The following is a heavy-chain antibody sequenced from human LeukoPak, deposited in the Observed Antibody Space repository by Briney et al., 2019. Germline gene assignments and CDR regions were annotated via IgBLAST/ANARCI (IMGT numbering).Heavy chain of an antibody. J-gene: IGHJ4*02. CDR3: AKQYCDGGTCYFYN. Sequence: RAGGALSLPCAASGFTYSYYHLNWVRPAPGKGLDWVSHIRNSGGNRYYGESVKGRFTDTRDKAKNSLYMQMNTLTDEDTAVDFCAKQYCDGGTCYFYNWGQGTLVTVSS. CDR2: IRNSGGNR. D-gene: IGHD2-15*01. CDR1: GFTYSYYH. V-gene: IGHV3-48*02.